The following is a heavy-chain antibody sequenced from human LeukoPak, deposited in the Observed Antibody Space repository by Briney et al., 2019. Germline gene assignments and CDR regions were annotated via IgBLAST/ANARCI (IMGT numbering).Heavy chain of an antibody. V-gene: IGHV4-39*07. Sequence: SETLSLTCTVSGGSISSSSYYWGWIRQPPGKGLEWIGSIYYSGSTYYNPSLKSRVTISVDTSKNQFSLKLSSVTAADTAVYYCARGTYCSGGSCYLDFYYYYCMDVWGKGTTVTISS. D-gene: IGHD2-15*01. CDR2: IYYSGST. J-gene: IGHJ6*03. CDR1: GGSISSSSYY. CDR3: ARGTYCSGGSCYLDFYYYYCMDV.